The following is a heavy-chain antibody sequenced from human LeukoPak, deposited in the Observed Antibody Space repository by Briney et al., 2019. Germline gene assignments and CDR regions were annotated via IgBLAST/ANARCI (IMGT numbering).Heavy chain of an antibody. D-gene: IGHD2-15*01. J-gene: IGHJ4*02. CDR3: ATEGPLPGGHDY. Sequence: GSLRLSCAASGFTSDNYGMSWVRQAPGKGLEWVSGINWNGGSTGYADSVKGRFTISRDNAKNTVYLQMSSLGVEDTAFYYCATEGPLPGGHDYWGQGTLVTVFS. V-gene: IGHV3-20*04. CDR2: INWNGGST. CDR1: GFTSDNYG.